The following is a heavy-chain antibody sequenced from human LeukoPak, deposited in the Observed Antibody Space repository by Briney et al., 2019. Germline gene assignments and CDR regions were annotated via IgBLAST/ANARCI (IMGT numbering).Heavy chain of an antibody. Sequence: GGSLRLSCAASGFTFSRHWMSWVRQAPGKGLEWVANTKQDGSEKYYVDSVKGRFTISRDNAKNSQYLQMNSLRAEDTAVYYCARTYYDSGSLIENWGQGTLVTVSS. CDR2: TKQDGSEK. V-gene: IGHV3-7*01. CDR1: GFTFSRHW. D-gene: IGHD3-10*01. J-gene: IGHJ4*02. CDR3: ARTYYDSGSLIEN.